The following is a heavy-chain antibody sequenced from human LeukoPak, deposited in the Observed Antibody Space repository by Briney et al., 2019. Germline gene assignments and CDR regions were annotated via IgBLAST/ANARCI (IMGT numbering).Heavy chain of an antibody. CDR1: GGSISSSSYY. Sequence: SETLSLTCTVSGGSISSSSYYWGWIRQPPGKGLEWIGSIYYSGSTYYNPSLKSRVTISVDTSKNQFSLKLSSVTAADTAVYYCARLGYSSGSLDYWGQGTLVTVSS. D-gene: IGHD6-19*01. CDR3: ARLGYSSGSLDY. J-gene: IGHJ4*02. CDR2: IYYSGST. V-gene: IGHV4-39*01.